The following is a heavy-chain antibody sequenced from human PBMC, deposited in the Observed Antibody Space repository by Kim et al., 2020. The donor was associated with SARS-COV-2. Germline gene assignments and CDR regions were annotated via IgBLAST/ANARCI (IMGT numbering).Heavy chain of an antibody. Sequence: GGSLRLSCAASAFTLNNVWMNWVRQPPGKGLEWLGVIKNKPTGGTTHFAALVEGRFTISKDDSKNMLYLQINKLKTEDTAMYYCTNFNRQDAFHAWGRGT. V-gene: IGHV3-15*01. J-gene: IGHJ3*01. CDR1: AFTLNNVW. CDR3: TNFNRQDAFHA. CDR2: IKNKPTGGTT.